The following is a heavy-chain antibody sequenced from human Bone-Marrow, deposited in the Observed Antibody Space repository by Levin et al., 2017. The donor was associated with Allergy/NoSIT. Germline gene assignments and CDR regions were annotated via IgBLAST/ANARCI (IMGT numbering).Heavy chain of an antibody. J-gene: IGHJ4*02. CDR3: ARDSITAPGLSFAY. CDR1: GYTFTDYY. D-gene: IGHD6-13*01. V-gene: IGHV1-2*02. CDR2: TNSNDGDT. Sequence: ASVKVSCKASGYTFTDYYIHWLRQAPGQGLDWVGWTNSNDGDTKYAQKFQGRVTMTRDTSISTAYMELTSLTSDDTAVYYCARDSITAPGLSFAYWGQGTLVTVSS.